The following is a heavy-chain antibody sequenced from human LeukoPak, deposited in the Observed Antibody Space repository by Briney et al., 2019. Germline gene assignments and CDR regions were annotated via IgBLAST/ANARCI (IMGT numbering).Heavy chain of an antibody. CDR2: IYYSGST. D-gene: IGHD2-15*01. J-gene: IGHJ6*02. Sequence: SETLSLTCTVSGGSISSGGYYWSWIRQHPGKGLEWIGYIYYSGSTYYNPSLKSRVTISVDTSKNQFSLKLSSVTAADTAVYYCARDHLGYCSGGSCENYYYGMDVWGQGTTVTVSS. CDR3: ARDHLGYCSGGSCENYYYGMDV. V-gene: IGHV4-31*03. CDR1: GGSISSGGYY.